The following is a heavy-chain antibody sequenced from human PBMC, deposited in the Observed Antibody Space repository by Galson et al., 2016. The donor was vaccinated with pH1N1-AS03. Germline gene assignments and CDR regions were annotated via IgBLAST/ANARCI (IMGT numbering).Heavy chain of an antibody. CDR2: INQDGSAI. V-gene: IGHV3-7*03. J-gene: IGHJ4*02. CDR1: GFTFSDFW. D-gene: IGHD5-24*01. CDR3: VKVGYNDYNFDY. Sequence: SLRLSCAAFGFTFSDFWMTWVRQAPGKGLEGVAIINQDGSAIHYVDSVRGRFTVSRDNAKKSLSLQMNSLRAEDTAVYYCVKVGYNDYNFDYWGQGTLVTVSS.